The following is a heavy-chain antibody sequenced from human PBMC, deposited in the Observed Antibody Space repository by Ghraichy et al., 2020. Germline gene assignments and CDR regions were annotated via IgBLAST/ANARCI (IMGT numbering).Heavy chain of an antibody. Sequence: GGSLRLSCAASGFTVSSNYMSWVRQAPGKGLEWVSVIYSGGSTYYADSVKGRFTISRDNSKNTSYLQLNSLRAEDTAAYFCVREIPGGDSFDALDIWGQGTMVIVSS. V-gene: IGHV3-53*01. CDR1: GFTVSSNY. CDR2: IYSGGST. J-gene: IGHJ3*02. CDR3: VREIPGGDSFDALDI. D-gene: IGHD2-21*02.